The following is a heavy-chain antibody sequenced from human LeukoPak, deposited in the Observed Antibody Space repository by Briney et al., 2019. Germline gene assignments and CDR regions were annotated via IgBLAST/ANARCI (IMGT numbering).Heavy chain of an antibody. Sequence: ASVKVSCKASGYTFTGYYMHWVRQAPGQGLEWMGWINPNSGGTNYAQKFQGWVTMTRDTSISTAYMELSRLRSDDTAVYYCARDRSWGAAAGDLFDYWGLGTLVTVSS. V-gene: IGHV1-2*04. J-gene: IGHJ4*02. D-gene: IGHD6-13*01. CDR3: ARDRSWGAAAGDLFDY. CDR1: GYTFTGYY. CDR2: INPNSGGT.